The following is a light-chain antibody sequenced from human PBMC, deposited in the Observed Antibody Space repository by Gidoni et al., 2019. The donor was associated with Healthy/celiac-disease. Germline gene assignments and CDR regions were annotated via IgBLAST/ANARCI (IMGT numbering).Light chain of an antibody. Sequence: IVLTQSPGTLSLSPGERATPSCRASQSVSSSYLAWYQQKPGQAPRLLIYGASSRATGIPDRFSGSGSGTDFTLTISRLEPEDFAVYYCQQYGSSPRVGFXQXTKVEIK. CDR2: GAS. V-gene: IGKV3-20*01. CDR1: QSVSSSY. J-gene: IGKJ1*01. CDR3: QQYGSSPRVG.